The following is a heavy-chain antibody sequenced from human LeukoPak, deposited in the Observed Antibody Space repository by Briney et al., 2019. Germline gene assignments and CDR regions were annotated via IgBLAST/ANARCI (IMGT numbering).Heavy chain of an antibody. V-gene: IGHV3-30-3*01. CDR2: ISKDGTNK. J-gene: IGHJ4*02. Sequence: GGSLRLSCTASGFTFNSFAMHWVRQAPGKGLDWLAVISKDGTNKYCVDSVKGRFTISRDNSKNTVYLQMSSLRAEDTAVYYCAREDQQLPDYWGQGILVTVSS. D-gene: IGHD6-13*01. CDR1: GFTFNSFA. CDR3: AREDQQLPDY.